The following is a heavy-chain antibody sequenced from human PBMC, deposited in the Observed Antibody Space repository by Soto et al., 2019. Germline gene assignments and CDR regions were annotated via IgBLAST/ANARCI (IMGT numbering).Heavy chain of an antibody. CDR2: ISYDGSNK. V-gene: IGHV3-30-3*01. CDR1: GFTFSSYA. CDR3: ARDRYSGSALPFDI. Sequence: QLQLVESGGGVVQPGRSLRLSCAASGFTFSSYAMHWVRQAPGKGLEWVAVISYDGSNKYYADSVKGRFTISRDNSKNTLYVQMNSLRAEDTAVYYCARDRYSGSALPFDIWGQGTMVTVSS. D-gene: IGHD1-26*01. J-gene: IGHJ3*02.